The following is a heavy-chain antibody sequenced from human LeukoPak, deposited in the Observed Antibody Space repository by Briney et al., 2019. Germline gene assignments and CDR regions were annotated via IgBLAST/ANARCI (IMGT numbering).Heavy chain of an antibody. V-gene: IGHV3-48*01. J-gene: IGHJ4*02. Sequence: GESLRLSCAASGFTFSIYTMNWVRQAPGKGLEWISFISTNSRNINYADSVKGRFTISRDDAKNSLYLQMDRLRAEDTAVYYCARDQPGQGSDFDWGQGTLVTVSS. CDR3: ARDQPGQGSDFD. D-gene: IGHD3-10*01. CDR2: ISTNSRNI. CDR1: GFTFSIYT.